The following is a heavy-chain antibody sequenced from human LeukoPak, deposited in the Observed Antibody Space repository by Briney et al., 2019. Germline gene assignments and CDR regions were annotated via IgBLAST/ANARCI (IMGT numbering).Heavy chain of an antibody. J-gene: IGHJ4*02. CDR1: GFTVSSYE. Sequence: GGSLRLSCAASGFTVSSYEMNWVRQAPGKGLEWVSYISSSGNTMYYADSVKGRFSISRDNAKNSLYLQMNGLRAEDTAVYYCARRYCSSTSCTLDHWGQGTLVTVSS. CDR3: ARRYCSSTSCTLDH. CDR2: ISSSGNTM. D-gene: IGHD2-2*01. V-gene: IGHV3-48*03.